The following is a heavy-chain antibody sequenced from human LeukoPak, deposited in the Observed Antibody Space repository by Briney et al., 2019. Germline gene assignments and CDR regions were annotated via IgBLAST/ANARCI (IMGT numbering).Heavy chain of an antibody. CDR3: ARRMATVTDAFDI. CDR1: GDTLTSHF. D-gene: IGHD5-24*01. CDR2: VFHSGTT. V-gene: IGHV4-59*08. Sequence: SETLSLTCNVSGDTLTSHFWSWIRQTPGKGLEWIGYVFHSGTTNYSPSLKSRVTISLDTSKKQFHLRLASAPAADTAVYYCARRMATVTDAFDIWGRGTMVSVSS. J-gene: IGHJ3*02.